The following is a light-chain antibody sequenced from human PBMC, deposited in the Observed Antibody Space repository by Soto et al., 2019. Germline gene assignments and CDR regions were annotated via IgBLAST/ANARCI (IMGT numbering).Light chain of an antibody. CDR3: ASWHDSLNGFV. Sequence: QSVLTQPPSASGTPGQRVTISCSGSSSNIGSTTVSWYQQLPGAAPKLLIYSNDQWPSGVPDRFSGSKSGTSASLAISGLQSEDEADYYCASWHDSLNGFVFGTGTKVTVL. V-gene: IGLV1-44*01. CDR2: SND. CDR1: SSNIGSTT. J-gene: IGLJ1*01.